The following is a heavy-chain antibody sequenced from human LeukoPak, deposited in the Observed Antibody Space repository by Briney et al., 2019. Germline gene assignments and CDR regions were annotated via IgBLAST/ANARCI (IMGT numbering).Heavy chain of an antibody. J-gene: IGHJ5*02. CDR3: ARHVGFITMVRGVINNNWFDP. CDR1: GFTFSSYG. CDR2: IYYSGSI. Sequence: GSLRLSCAASGFTFSSYGMSWVRQAPGKGLEWIANIYYSGSIQHNPSLKSGVTISIDTSKNQFSLKLSSVTAADTAVYYCARHVGFITMVRGVINNNWFDPWGQGTLVTVSS. V-gene: IGHV4-59*08. D-gene: IGHD3-10*01.